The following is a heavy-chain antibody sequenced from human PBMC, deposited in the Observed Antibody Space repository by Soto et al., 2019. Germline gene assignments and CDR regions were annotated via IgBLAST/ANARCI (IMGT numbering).Heavy chain of an antibody. J-gene: IGHJ3*02. D-gene: IGHD2-2*01. V-gene: IGHV4-39*01. CDR3: ARHRGGNKLLLRANDAFDI. CDR1: GGSISSSSYY. CDR2: IYYSGST. Sequence: QLQLQESGPGLVKPSETLSLTCTVSGGSISSSSYYWGWIRQPPGKGLEWIGSIYYSGSTYYNPSLKSRVTISVDTSKNQFSLKLSSVTAADTAVYYCARHRGGNKLLLRANDAFDIWGQGTMVTVSS.